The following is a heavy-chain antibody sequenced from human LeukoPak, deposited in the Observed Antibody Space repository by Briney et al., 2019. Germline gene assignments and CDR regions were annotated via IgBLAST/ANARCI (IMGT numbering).Heavy chain of an antibody. CDR1: GYSFTACY. J-gene: IGHJ4*02. CDR2: IHPRSGET. V-gene: IGHV1-2*02. Sequence: ASVKVSCKASGYSFTACYIHWGRQAPGQGLEWMGWIHPRSGETNYAYKFRGRVTMTRDTSISTAYMDLGSLGSDDTAVYYCARDGEYGTGSYYRGCFDYWGQGILVTVSS. D-gene: IGHD3-10*01. CDR3: ARDGEYGTGSYYRGCFDY.